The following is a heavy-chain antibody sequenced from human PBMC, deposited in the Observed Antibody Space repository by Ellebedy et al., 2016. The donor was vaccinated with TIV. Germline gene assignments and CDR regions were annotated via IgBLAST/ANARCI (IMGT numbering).Heavy chain of an antibody. CDR3: AKAADYGDINWFNP. D-gene: IGHD4-17*01. V-gene: IGHV3-9*01. Sequence: SLKISXAASGFTFDDYAMHWVRQAPGKGLEWVSGISWNSGSIGYADSVKGRFTISRDNAKNSLYLQMNSLRAEDTALYYCAKAADYGDINWFNPWGQGTLVTVSS. J-gene: IGHJ5*02. CDR2: ISWNSGSI. CDR1: GFTFDDYA.